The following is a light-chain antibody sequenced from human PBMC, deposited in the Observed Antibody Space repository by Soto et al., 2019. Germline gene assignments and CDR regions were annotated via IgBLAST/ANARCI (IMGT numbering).Light chain of an antibody. Sequence: QLVLTQPASVSGSPGQSITISCTGTSSDVGAYNYVSWYQQHPGKAPKLMIFEVSDRPSGVSNRFSGSKSANTASLTISGLQAEDEADYYCSSYTSSNTFVFGGGTKLTVL. V-gene: IGLV2-14*01. CDR1: SSDVGAYNY. CDR2: EVS. CDR3: SSYTSSNTFV. J-gene: IGLJ2*01.